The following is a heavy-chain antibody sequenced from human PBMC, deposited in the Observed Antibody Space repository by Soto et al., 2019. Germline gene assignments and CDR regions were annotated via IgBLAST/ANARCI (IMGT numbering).Heavy chain of an antibody. V-gene: IGHV1-69*02. CDR1: GGTFSSYT. CDR3: ARRPYDSSGYYSAREYYFDY. D-gene: IGHD3-22*01. Sequence: SVKVSCKASGGTFSSYTISWVRQAPGQGLEWMGRIIPILGIANYAQKFQGRVTITADKSTSTAYMELSSLRSEDTAVYYCARRPYDSSGYYSAREYYFDYWGQGTLVTVSS. CDR2: IIPILGIA. J-gene: IGHJ4*02.